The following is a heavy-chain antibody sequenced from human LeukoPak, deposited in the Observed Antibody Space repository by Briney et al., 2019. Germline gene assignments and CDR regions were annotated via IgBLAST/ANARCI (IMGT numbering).Heavy chain of an antibody. J-gene: IGHJ4*02. CDR2: IKSKTDGGTA. Sequence: GGSLRLSCAASGFTFSNAWMSWVRQAPGKGLEWVGRIKSKTDGGTADYTAPVKGRFTISRDDSKNTLYLQMNSLKTEDTAVYYCTTSACTNGVCYTSVDYWGQGALVTVSS. CDR3: TTSACTNGVCYTSVDY. D-gene: IGHD2-8*01. V-gene: IGHV3-15*01. CDR1: GFTFSNAW.